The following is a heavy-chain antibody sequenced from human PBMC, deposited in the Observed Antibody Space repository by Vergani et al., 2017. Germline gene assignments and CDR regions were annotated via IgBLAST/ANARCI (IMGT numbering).Heavy chain of an antibody. CDR2: IVVGSGNT. D-gene: IGHD1-26*01. Sequence: QMQLVQSGPEVKKPGTSVKVSCKASGFTFTSSAMQWVRQARGQRLEWIGWIVVGSGNTNYAQKFQERVTITRDMSTSTAYMELSSLRSEDTAVYYCAAATGATTFFVAHETETKYYYYGRDVWGQGP. V-gene: IGHV1-58*02. CDR1: GFTFTSSA. CDR3: AAATGATTFFVAHETETKYYYYGRDV. J-gene: IGHJ6*02.